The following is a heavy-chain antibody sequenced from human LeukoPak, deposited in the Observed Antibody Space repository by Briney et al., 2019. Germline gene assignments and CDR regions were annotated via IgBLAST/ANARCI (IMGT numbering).Heavy chain of an antibody. CDR2: IKQDGSEK. J-gene: IGHJ4*02. Sequence: GGSLRLSCAASGSTFSTYWMSWVRQAPGKGLEWVANIKQDGSEKYYLDSVKGRFTISRDNAKNSLYLQMNSLRAEDTAVYYCTREAAAGIDYWGQGTLVTVSS. V-gene: IGHV3-7*01. CDR1: GSTFSTYW. CDR3: TREAAAGIDY. D-gene: IGHD6-13*01.